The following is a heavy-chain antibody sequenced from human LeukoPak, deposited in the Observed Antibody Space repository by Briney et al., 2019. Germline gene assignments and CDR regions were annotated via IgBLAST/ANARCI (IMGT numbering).Heavy chain of an antibody. V-gene: IGHV1-2*02. J-gene: IGHJ4*02. CDR2: IHPASANT. D-gene: IGHD1-7*01. Sequence: ASVKVSCKASGYTFTEHFIHWVRQAPGQGLQYMGWIHPASANTVYAQMFHGRVTLTRDTPATTTYMELSGLRSDGTAVYYCARDLRPANLWGQGTLVSVSS. CDR1: GYTFTEHF. CDR3: ARDLRPANL.